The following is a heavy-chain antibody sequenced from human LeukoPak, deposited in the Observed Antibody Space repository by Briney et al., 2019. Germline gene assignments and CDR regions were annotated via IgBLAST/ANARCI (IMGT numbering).Heavy chain of an antibody. V-gene: IGHV1-2*02. CDR1: GYTFTGYY. D-gene: IGHD3-22*01. Sequence: ASVKVSCKASGYTFTGYYFHWVRQAPGQGLEWMGWINPNSGGTNYAQKFQGRVTMTRDTSISTAYMELSRLRSDDTAVYYCARSYNSSGYYYYFDNWGQGTLVTVSS. CDR3: ARSYNSSGYYYYFDN. J-gene: IGHJ4*02. CDR2: INPNSGGT.